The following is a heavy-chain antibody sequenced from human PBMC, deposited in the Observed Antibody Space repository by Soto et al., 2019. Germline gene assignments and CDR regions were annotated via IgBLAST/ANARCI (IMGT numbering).Heavy chain of an antibody. V-gene: IGHV3-74*01. Sequence: EVQLVESGGGLVQPGGSLRLSCAASGFTFSSYWMHWVRQAPGKGLVWVSGINSDGSSTSYADSVKGRFTISRDNTKNTLDLQMNSLRAEDTAVYYCARGGPENVVVPAAMSLPYDYYYMDVWGKGTTVTVSS. CDR1: GFTFSSYW. CDR3: ARGGPENVVVPAAMSLPYDYYYMDV. D-gene: IGHD2-2*01. CDR2: INSDGSST. J-gene: IGHJ6*03.